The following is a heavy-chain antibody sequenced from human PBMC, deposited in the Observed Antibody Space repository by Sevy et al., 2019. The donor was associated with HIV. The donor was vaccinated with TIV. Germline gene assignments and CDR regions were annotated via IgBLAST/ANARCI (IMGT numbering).Heavy chain of an antibody. CDR2: ISYDGSNK. D-gene: IGHD6-19*01. Sequence: GGSLRLSCAASGFTFSSYGMHWVRQAPGKGLEWVAVISYDGSNKYYADSVKGRFTISRDNSKNTLYLQMNSLRAEDTDVYYCAKGRWLVHDYWGQGTLVTVSS. CDR1: GFTFSSYG. J-gene: IGHJ4*02. CDR3: AKGRWLVHDY. V-gene: IGHV3-30*18.